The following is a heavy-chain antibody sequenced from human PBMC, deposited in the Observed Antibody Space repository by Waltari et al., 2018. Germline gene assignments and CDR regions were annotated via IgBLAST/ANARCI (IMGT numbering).Heavy chain of an antibody. CDR2: IRGTGTGP. Sequence: EVQLVESGGGLVQPGGSLRLSCAGSEFTFSKHAMSWVRQAPGKGVECVSAIRGTGTGPFYADSVKGRFTISRDNSKNTLYLQMNSLTTEDTAIYYCAKDSAWSGEYYYYMDVWGKGTSVTVSS. D-gene: IGHD3-3*01. J-gene: IGHJ6*03. CDR1: EFTFSKHA. CDR3: AKDSAWSGEYYYYMDV. V-gene: IGHV3-23*04.